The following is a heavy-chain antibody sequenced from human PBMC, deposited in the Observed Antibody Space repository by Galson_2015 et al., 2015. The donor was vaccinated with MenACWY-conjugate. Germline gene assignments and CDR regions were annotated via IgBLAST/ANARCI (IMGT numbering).Heavy chain of an antibody. Sequence: SVKVSCKASGYTFSTYGIAWVRQAPGHGLEWMGWISTYNGDTNYAQKFQGRVTMTTDTSTSTAYMELRSLRSDDTAMYYCARLKKRGDSDYFSGSYGDWGQGPLLTVSS. CDR3: ARLKKRGDSDYFSGSYGD. V-gene: IGHV1-18*01. J-gene: IGHJ4*02. D-gene: IGHD3-16*01. CDR1: GYTFSTYG. CDR2: ISTYNGDT.